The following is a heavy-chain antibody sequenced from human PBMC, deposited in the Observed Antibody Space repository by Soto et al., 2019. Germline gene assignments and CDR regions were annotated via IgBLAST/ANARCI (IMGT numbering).Heavy chain of an antibody. Sequence: GGSLRLSCAASGFIFSNHAMSWVRQVPGKGLEWVSGISAGGNLIYYADSVRGRFTMSRDNSKNMLYLQMNSLRAEDTAVYLRAKRQGIGAAAKNFDFWGKGARVTVSS. D-gene: IGHD6-13*01. CDR1: GFIFSNHA. CDR3: AKRQGIGAAAKNFDF. CDR2: ISAGGNLI. V-gene: IGHV3-23*01. J-gene: IGHJ4*02.